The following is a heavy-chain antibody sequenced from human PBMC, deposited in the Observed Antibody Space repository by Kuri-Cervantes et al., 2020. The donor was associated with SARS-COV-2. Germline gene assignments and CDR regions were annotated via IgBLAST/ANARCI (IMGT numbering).Heavy chain of an antibody. D-gene: IGHD3-22*01. V-gene: IGHV1-69*13. J-gene: IGHJ3*02. CDR3: ARSTPSRRLVVISQGGAFDI. CDR1: GGNFRSSA. Sequence: SVKVSCKASGGNFRSSAINWVRQAPGQGLEWMGGIIPLFGRGNYAQRFQDRVTITADESTNTVFMELNNLRSEDTAMFYCARSTPSRRLVVISQGGAFDIWGQGTMVTVSS. CDR2: IIPLFGRG.